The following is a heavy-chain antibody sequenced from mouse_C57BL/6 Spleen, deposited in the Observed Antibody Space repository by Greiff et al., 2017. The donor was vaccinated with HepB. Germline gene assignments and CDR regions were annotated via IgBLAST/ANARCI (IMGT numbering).Heavy chain of an antibody. Sequence: EVQRVESEGGLVQPGSSMKLSCTASGFTFSDYYMAWVRQVPEKGLEWVANINYDGSSTYYLDSLKSRFIISRDNAKNILYLQMSSLKSEDTATYYCARESYGSSWDYAMDYWGQGTSVTVSS. D-gene: IGHD1-1*01. CDR2: INYDGSST. J-gene: IGHJ4*01. CDR1: GFTFSDYY. CDR3: ARESYGSSWDYAMDY. V-gene: IGHV5-16*01.